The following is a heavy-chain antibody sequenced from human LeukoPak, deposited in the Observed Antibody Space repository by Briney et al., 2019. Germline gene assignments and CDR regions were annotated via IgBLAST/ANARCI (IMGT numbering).Heavy chain of an antibody. D-gene: IGHD3-10*01. CDR2: ISSSSSTI. CDR3: ARGRGFMVRGVIGPYYFDY. J-gene: IGHJ4*02. CDR1: GFTFSSYS. Sequence: GGSLRLSCAASGFTFSSYSINWVRQAPGKGLEWVSYISSSSSTIYYADSVKGRFTISRDNAKNSLYLQMNSLRAEDTAVYYCARGRGFMVRGVIGPYYFDYWGQGTLVTVSS. V-gene: IGHV3-48*04.